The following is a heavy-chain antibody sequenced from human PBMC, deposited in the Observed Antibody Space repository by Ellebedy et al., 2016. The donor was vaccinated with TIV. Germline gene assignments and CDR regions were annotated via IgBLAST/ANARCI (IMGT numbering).Heavy chain of an antibody. Sequence: AASVKVSCKASGYTFTSYDINWVRQATGQGLEWMGWMNPNSGNTGYAQKCQGRVTMTEDTSTDTAYMELSSLRTEDTAVYYHATACSGGSCYQNYYYGMDVWGQGTTVTVSS. V-gene: IGHV1-8*01. CDR2: MNPNSGNT. D-gene: IGHD2-15*01. J-gene: IGHJ6*02. CDR1: GYTFTSYD. CDR3: ATACSGGSCYQNYYYGMDV.